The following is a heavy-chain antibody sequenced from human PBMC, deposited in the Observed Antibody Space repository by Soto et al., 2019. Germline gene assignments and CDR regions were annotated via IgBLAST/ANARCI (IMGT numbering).Heavy chain of an antibody. V-gene: IGHV1-3*01. D-gene: IGHD6-13*01. Sequence: QVQLVQSGAEVKKPGASVRVSCKASGYTITCCALHWVRQAPGQRPEWMAWINAGDGDTRYSQNFPDRLTIIRDTSANTAYMELSSLRSEDTAVYYCARDGEGEAAAAMVYWGQGTLVTVSS. CDR2: INAGDGDT. J-gene: IGHJ4*02. CDR1: GYTITCCA. CDR3: ARDGEGEAAAAMVY.